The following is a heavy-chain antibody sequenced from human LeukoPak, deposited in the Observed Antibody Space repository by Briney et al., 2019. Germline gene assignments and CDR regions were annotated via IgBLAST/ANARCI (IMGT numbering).Heavy chain of an antibody. V-gene: IGHV3-43*02. J-gene: IGHJ6*03. CDR1: GFTFDDYA. CDR3: AKDIGDSSGYYYYYYMDV. D-gene: IGHD3-22*01. CDR2: ISGDGGST. Sequence: GGSLRLSCAASGFTFDDYAMHWVRHAPGKGLEWVSLISGDGGSTYYADSVKGRFTISRDNSKNSLYLQMNSLRTEDTALYYCAKDIGDSSGYYYYYYMDVWGKGTTVTVSS.